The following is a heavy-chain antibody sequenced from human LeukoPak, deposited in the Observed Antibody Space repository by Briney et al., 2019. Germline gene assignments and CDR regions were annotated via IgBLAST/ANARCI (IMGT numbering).Heavy chain of an antibody. CDR3: ARRYTSGWYNY. D-gene: IGHD6-19*01. V-gene: IGHV4-39*01. J-gene: IGHJ4*02. Sequence: SETLSLTCTVSGGSISSSSYYWGWIRQPPGKGLEWIGSIYYSGSTNYNPSLESRVTISVDTSKNQFSLKLNSVTAADTAVYYCARRYTSGWYNYWGQGTLVTVSS. CDR1: GGSISSSSYY. CDR2: IYYSGST.